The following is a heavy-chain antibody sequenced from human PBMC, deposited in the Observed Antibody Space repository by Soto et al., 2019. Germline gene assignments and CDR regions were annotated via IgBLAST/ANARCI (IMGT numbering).Heavy chain of an antibody. Sequence: SVKVSCKASGGTFSSYAISWVRQAPGQGLEWMGGIIPIFGTANYAQKFQGRVTITADESTSTAYMELSSLRSEDTAVYYCARGRYCSGGSCYGMDVWGQGTTVTAP. CDR2: IIPIFGTA. V-gene: IGHV1-69*13. CDR1: GGTFSSYA. CDR3: ARGRYCSGGSCYGMDV. J-gene: IGHJ6*02. D-gene: IGHD2-15*01.